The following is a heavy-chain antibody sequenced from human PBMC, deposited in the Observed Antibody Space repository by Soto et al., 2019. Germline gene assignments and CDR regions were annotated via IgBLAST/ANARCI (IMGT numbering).Heavy chain of an antibody. V-gene: IGHV3-23*01. D-gene: IGHD2-15*01. CDR1: GFTFSSSA. J-gene: IGHJ4*02. Sequence: PGGSLRLSCATSGFTFSSSAMSWVLQAPGEGLEWVSAISGSGGSTYYADSVKGRFTISRDNSKNTLYLQMNSLRAEDTAVYYCAEAPGYCSGGSCYFDYWGQGT. CDR3: AEAPGYCSGGSCYFDY. CDR2: ISGSGGST.